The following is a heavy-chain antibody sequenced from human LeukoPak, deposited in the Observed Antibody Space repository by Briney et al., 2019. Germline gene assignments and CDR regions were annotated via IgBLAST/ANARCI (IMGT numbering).Heavy chain of an antibody. CDR3: AKLQTYWVYYMDV. CDR2: ISSSSSYI. D-gene: IGHD2-8*02. J-gene: IGHJ6*03. V-gene: IGHV3-21*04. CDR1: GFTFSSYS. Sequence: GGSLRLSCAASGFTFSSYSMNWVRQAPGKGLEWVSCISSSSSYIYYADSVKGRFTISRDNSKNTLYLQMNSLRAEDTAVYFCAKLQTYWVYYMDVWGKGTTVTVSS.